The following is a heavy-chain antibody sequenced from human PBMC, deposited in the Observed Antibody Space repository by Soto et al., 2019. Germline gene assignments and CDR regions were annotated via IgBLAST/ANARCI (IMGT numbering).Heavy chain of an antibody. Sequence: ASETLSLTCAVYGGSFSGYYWSWIRQPPGKGLEWIGEINHSGSTNYNPSLKSRVTISVDTSKNQFSLKLSSVTAADTAVYYCARGLAAAGKGGMDVWGQGTTVTVSS. CDR2: INHSGST. CDR1: GGSFSGYY. CDR3: ARGLAAAGKGGMDV. J-gene: IGHJ6*02. V-gene: IGHV4-34*01. D-gene: IGHD6-13*01.